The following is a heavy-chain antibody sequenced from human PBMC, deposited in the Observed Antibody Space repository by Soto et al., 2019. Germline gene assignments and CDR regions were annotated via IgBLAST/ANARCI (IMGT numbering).Heavy chain of an antibody. CDR3: EKASTVTTSLYSYYSGLDV. Sequence: EVHLLESGGGLVQPGGSLILSCTASGFTFSNYAMSWVRQAPDKGLEWVSAISGRGGSTYYADSVKGRFTISRDNSKNMLFLQMNSLRAADTALYSCEKASTVTTSLYSYYSGLDVWGQGTTVTVSS. CDR2: ISGRGGST. V-gene: IGHV3-23*01. CDR1: GFTFSNYA. J-gene: IGHJ6*02. D-gene: IGHD4-17*01.